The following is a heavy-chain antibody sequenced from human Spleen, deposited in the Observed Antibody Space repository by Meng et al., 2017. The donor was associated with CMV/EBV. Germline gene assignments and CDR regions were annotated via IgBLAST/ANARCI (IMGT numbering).Heavy chain of an antibody. Sequence: GGSLRLSCTASGFTLSSYEMNWVRQAPGKGLEWISYISSSGGTVYYADSVKGRFTISRDNAKNSLYLQMNSLRAEDTAVYYCARNQGFWSGHYFFDYWGQGTLVTVSS. CDR3: ARNQGFWSGHYFFDY. CDR2: ISSSGGTV. J-gene: IGHJ4*02. D-gene: IGHD3-3*01. V-gene: IGHV3-48*03. CDR1: GFTLSSYE.